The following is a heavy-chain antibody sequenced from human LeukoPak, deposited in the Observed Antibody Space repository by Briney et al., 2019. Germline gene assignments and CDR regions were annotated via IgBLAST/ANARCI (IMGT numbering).Heavy chain of an antibody. CDR3: AKRRGYSGYDYFDC. V-gene: IGHV1-18*04. D-gene: IGHD5-12*01. Sequence: GASVKVSCQASGYTLKNYGTSWVRQAPGQGLEWMGWLSTYTGDTKHTQKVQGRLTLTADASTSTAYMERRGLRSDDTAVYYCAKRRGYSGYDYFDCWGQGTLVTVSS. CDR2: LSTYTGDT. J-gene: IGHJ4*02. CDR1: GYTLKNYG.